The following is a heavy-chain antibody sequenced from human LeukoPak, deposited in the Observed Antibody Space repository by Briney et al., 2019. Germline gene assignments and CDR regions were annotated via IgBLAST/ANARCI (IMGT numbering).Heavy chain of an antibody. D-gene: IGHD6-19*01. CDR1: GFTFSSYA. V-gene: IGHV3-23*01. CDR2: ISGSGGST. Sequence: GGSLRLSCAASGFTFSSYAMSRVRQAPGKGLGWVSAISGSGGSTYYADSVKGRFTISRDNSKNTLYLQMNSLRAEDTAVYYCAKDLSGRYSSGWYFDYWGQGTLVTVSS. J-gene: IGHJ4*02. CDR3: AKDLSGRYSSGWYFDY.